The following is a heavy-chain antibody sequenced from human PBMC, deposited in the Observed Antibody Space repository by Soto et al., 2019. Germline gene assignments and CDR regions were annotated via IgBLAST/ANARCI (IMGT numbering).Heavy chain of an antibody. Sequence: ASVKVSCKASGYTFTSYDINWVRQATGQGLEWMGWMNPNSGNTGYAQKFQGRVTMTRNTSISTAYMELSSLRSEDTAVYYCARDCSGGSCYGNGMDVWGQGTTVTVSS. D-gene: IGHD2-15*01. CDR1: GYTFTSYD. CDR3: ARDCSGGSCYGNGMDV. J-gene: IGHJ6*02. CDR2: MNPNSGNT. V-gene: IGHV1-8*01.